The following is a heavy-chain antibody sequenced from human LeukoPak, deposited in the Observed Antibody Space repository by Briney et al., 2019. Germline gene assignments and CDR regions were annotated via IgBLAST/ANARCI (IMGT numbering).Heavy chain of an antibody. D-gene: IGHD1-26*01. CDR1: GYTFTGYY. V-gene: IGHV1-18*04. CDR3: ARGSYGDY. J-gene: IGHJ4*02. CDR2: ISTYNGHT. Sequence: GASVKVSCKASGYTFTGYYMHWVRQAPGQGHEWMGWISTYNGHTNYAQNLQGRVTLTTDTSTSTAYMELRSLRSDDTAVYYCARGSYGDYWGQGTLVTVSS.